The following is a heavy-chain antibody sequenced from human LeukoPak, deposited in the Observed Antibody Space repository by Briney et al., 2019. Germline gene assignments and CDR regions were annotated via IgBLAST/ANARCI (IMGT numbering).Heavy chain of an antibody. Sequence: SETLSLTCTVSGGSISSSSYYWGWIRQPPGKGLEWIGSIYYSGSTYYNPSLKSRVTISVDASKNQFSLRLSSVTAADTAMYYCAKSGGYGLIDYWGQGTRVTVSS. CDR2: IYYSGST. V-gene: IGHV4-39*01. CDR1: GGSISSSSYY. J-gene: IGHJ4*02. CDR3: AKSGGYGLIDY. D-gene: IGHD1-26*01.